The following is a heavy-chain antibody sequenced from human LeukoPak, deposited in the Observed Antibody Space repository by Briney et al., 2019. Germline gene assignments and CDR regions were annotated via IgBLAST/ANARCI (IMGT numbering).Heavy chain of an antibody. V-gene: IGHV1-8*01. CDR3: AREGSVVVPAAMAFVD. J-gene: IGHJ4*02. Sequence: ASVKVSCKASGYTFTSYDINWVRQATGQGLEWMGWMNSNSGNTGYAQKFQGRVTMTRNTSISTAYVELSSLRSEDTAVYYCAREGSVVVPAAMAFVDWGQGTLVTVSS. CDR1: GYTFTSYD. D-gene: IGHD2-2*01. CDR2: MNSNSGNT.